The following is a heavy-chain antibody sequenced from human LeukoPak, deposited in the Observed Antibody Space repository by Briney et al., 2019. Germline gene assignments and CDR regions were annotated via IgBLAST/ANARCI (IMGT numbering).Heavy chain of an antibody. J-gene: IGHJ5*02. D-gene: IGHD1-1*01. CDR1: GYSISSGYY. Sequence: SETLSLTCAVSGYSISSGYYWGWIRQPPGKGLEWIGSIYHSGSTYYNPSLKSRVTISVDTPKNQFSLKLSSVTAADTAVYYCARVLETNWFDPWGQGTLVTVSS. V-gene: IGHV4-38-2*01. CDR3: ARVLETNWFDP. CDR2: IYHSGST.